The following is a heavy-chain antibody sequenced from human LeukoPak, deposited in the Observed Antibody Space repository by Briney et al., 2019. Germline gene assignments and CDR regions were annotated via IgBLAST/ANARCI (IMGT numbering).Heavy chain of an antibody. CDR2: ISSSGSTI. CDR3: ARDGNSVVVVATPSWFDP. J-gene: IGHJ5*02. D-gene: IGHD2-15*01. V-gene: IGHV3-11*01. CDR1: GFTFSDYY. Sequence: PGWSLRLSCAASGFTFSDYYMSWIRQAPGKGLEWVSYISSSGSTIYYADSVKGRFTISRDNAKNSLYLQMNSLRAEDTAVYYCARDGNSVVVVATPSWFDPWGQGTLVTVSS.